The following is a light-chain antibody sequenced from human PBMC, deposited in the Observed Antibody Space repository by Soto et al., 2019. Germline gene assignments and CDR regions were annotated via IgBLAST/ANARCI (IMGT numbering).Light chain of an antibody. CDR3: QHYKNWPPWT. CDR2: GAS. J-gene: IGKJ1*01. V-gene: IGKV3-15*01. Sequence: EIVMTQSPATLSVSPGERATLSCRASQSVSSNLACYQQKPGQAPRLLIYGASTRATGIPARCSGSGAGTEFNLTISSLQSEDFAVYYCQHYKNWPPWTFGQGTKVEI. CDR1: QSVSSN.